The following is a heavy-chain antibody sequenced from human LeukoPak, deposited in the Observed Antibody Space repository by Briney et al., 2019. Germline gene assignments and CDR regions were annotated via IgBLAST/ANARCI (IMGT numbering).Heavy chain of an antibody. D-gene: IGHD3-22*01. CDR3: AKEDYYDTSGYEDPGS. J-gene: IGHJ5*02. V-gene: IGHV3-23*01. Sequence: GGSVSLPCAASGFTFKRYAMVWVRQAPGKGLEGVSTINNSGGDRYYAASVKRRFTISRDNSQNTLYLQMSSLRADDTAVYYCAKEDYYDTSGYEDPGSWGQGTLVTVSS. CDR1: GFTFKRYA. CDR2: INNSGGDR.